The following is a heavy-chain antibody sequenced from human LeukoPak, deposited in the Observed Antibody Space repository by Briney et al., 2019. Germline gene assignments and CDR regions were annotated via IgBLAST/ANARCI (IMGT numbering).Heavy chain of an antibody. Sequence: GESLKISCNGSGYXFTSYWISWVRQMPGKGLEWMGRIDPSDSYTNYSPSFQGHVTISADKSISTAYLQWSSLKASDTAMYYCARSPTAAGTGLDPWGQGTLVTVSS. CDR2: IDPSDSYT. D-gene: IGHD6-13*01. CDR3: ARSPTAAGTGLDP. J-gene: IGHJ5*02. CDR1: GYXFTSYW. V-gene: IGHV5-10-1*01.